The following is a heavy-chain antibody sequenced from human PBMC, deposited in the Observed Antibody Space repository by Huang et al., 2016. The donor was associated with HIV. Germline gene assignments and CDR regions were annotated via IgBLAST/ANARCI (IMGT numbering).Heavy chain of an antibody. CDR3: ARDWSFGSSTSPAD. Sequence: QVQLVQSGAEVKNPGASVRVSCKASGYTFTDSNIHWVRQAPGQGLELMGWIHPKRGGTLYAQRFQGRITMTRDTTISTVHMDLRRIQSDDTAVYFCARDWSFGSSTSPADWGQGTLVTVSS. CDR2: IHPKRGGT. CDR1: GYTFTDSN. D-gene: IGHD6-6*01. J-gene: IGHJ4*02. V-gene: IGHV1-2*02.